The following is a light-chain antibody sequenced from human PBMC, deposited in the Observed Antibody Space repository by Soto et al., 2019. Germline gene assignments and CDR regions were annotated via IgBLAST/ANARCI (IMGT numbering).Light chain of an antibody. CDR1: QDVVNY. CDR3: KKYDNLPLN. Sequence: MTEAPSSLSPSVLDRVTINRRAGQDVVNYLNWYKQKQGKAPRLMIYAAYSLQSGAPSRFSGSGSGKTFTLTITDLQTEDIEKYYCKKYDNLPLNFGGGTKV. J-gene: IGKJ4*01. V-gene: IGKV1-33*01. CDR2: AAY.